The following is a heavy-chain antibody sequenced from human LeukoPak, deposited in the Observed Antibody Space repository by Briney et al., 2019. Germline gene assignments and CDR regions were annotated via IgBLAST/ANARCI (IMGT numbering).Heavy chain of an antibody. CDR3: ARGYSSSWPYYYYYYMDV. CDR1: GGSISSSSYY. CDR2: IYYSGST. D-gene: IGHD6-13*01. J-gene: IGHJ6*03. V-gene: IGHV4-39*07. Sequence: SETLSLTCTVSGGSISSSSYYWGWIRQPPGKGLEWIGSIYYSGSTYYNPSLKSRVTISVDTSKNQFSLKLSSVTAADTAVYYCARGYSSSWPYYYYYYMDVWGKGTTVTVSS.